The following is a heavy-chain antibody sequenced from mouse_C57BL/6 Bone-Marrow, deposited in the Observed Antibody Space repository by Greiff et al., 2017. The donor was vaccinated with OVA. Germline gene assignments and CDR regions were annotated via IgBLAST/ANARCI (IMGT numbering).Heavy chain of an antibody. CDR1: GFSLTSYG. CDR2: IWRGGST. CDR3: AKTIYYYGSSYAMDY. Sequence: QVQLKESGPGLVQPSQSLSITCTVSGFSLTSYGVHWVRQSPGKGLEWLGVIWRGGSTDYNAAFMSRLSITKDNSKSQVFFKMNSLQADDTAIYYCAKTIYYYGSSYAMDYWGQGTSVTVSS. V-gene: IGHV2-5*01. D-gene: IGHD1-1*01. J-gene: IGHJ4*01.